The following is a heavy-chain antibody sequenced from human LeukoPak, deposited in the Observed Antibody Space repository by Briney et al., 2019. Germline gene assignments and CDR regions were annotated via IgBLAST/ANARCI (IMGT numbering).Heavy chain of an antibody. CDR3: VRNAGNFDYDS. CDR1: GDSISNRNC. CDR2: IYHNGAT. D-gene: IGHD4-23*01. J-gene: IGHJ4*02. Sequence: SETLSLTCTVSGDSISNRNCWTWVRQPPGKGLEWIGEIYHNGATNYKPSLKSRVTMSLDKSKNQFSLKLNSVTAADTAVYYCVRNAGNFDYDSWGQGTLVTVSS. V-gene: IGHV4-4*02.